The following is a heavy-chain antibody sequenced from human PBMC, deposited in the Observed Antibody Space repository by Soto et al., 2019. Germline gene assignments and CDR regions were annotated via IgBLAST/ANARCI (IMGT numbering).Heavy chain of an antibody. CDR3: AKSCGGDCYSYYYYYGMDV. Sequence: PGGSLRLSSAASGFTFSSYAMSWVRQAPEKGLEWVSAISGSGGSTYYADSVKGRFTISRDNSKNTLYLQMNSLRAEDTAVYYCAKSCGGDCYSYYYYYGMDVWGQGTTVTVSS. CDR1: GFTFSSYA. J-gene: IGHJ6*02. CDR2: ISGSGGST. D-gene: IGHD2-21*02. V-gene: IGHV3-23*01.